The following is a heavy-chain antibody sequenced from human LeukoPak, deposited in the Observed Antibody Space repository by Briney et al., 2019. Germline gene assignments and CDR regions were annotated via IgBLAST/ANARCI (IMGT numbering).Heavy chain of an antibody. D-gene: IGHD6-6*01. Sequence: PSETLSLTCTVSGGSISSYYWSWLRQPAGKGLEWIGRIYTSGSTNYNPSLKSRVTISVDTSKNQFSLKLSSVTAADTAVYYCARDKVPWQLGPLGYYYYMDVWGKGTTVTVSS. CDR1: GGSISSYY. CDR2: IYTSGST. J-gene: IGHJ6*03. CDR3: ARDKVPWQLGPLGYYYYMDV. V-gene: IGHV4-4*07.